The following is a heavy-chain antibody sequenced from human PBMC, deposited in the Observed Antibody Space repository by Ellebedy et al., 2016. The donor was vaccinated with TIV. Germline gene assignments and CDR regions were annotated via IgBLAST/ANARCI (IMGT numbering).Heavy chain of an antibody. D-gene: IGHD3-16*01. Sequence: PGGSLRLSCAASGFTFSSYAIHWVRQAPGRGLEWVTVISFDGSNKYYADSVKGRFTISRDNSKKTLCLQMNSLRAEDTAVYYCARGGGNYMDVWGKGTTVTVSS. V-gene: IGHV3-30*04. CDR2: ISFDGSNK. J-gene: IGHJ6*03. CDR3: ARGGGNYMDV. CDR1: GFTFSSYA.